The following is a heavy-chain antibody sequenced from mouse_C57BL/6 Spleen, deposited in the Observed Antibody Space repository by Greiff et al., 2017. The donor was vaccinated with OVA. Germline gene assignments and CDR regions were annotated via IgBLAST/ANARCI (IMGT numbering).Heavy chain of an antibody. V-gene: IGHV1-50*01. J-gene: IGHJ2*01. CDR1: GYTFTSYW. CDR3: ARSYDGY. CDR2: IDPSDSYT. Sequence: VQLQQSGAELVKPGASVKLSCKASGYTFTSYWMQWVKQRPGQGLEWIGEIDPSDSYTNYNQKFKGKATLTVDTSSSTAYMQLSSLTSEDSAVYYCARSYDGYWGQGTTLTVSS. D-gene: IGHD2-3*01.